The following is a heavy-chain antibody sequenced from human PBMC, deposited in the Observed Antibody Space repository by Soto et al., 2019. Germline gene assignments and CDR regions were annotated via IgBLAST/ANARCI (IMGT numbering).Heavy chain of an antibody. CDR2: IGHTGSFQ. J-gene: IGHJ4*02. CDR3: AKDTYYHDSTGYYVFDY. CDR1: GFTYSGYG. V-gene: IGHV3-30*02. Sequence: GGSLRLSCAASGFTYSGYGMHWVRQAPGKGLEWVAVIGHTGSFQSYGDSVKGRFIVSRGNSENTLYLQMNSLRAEDAAVYYCAKDTYYHDSTGYYVFDYWGQGTLVTVSS. D-gene: IGHD3-22*01.